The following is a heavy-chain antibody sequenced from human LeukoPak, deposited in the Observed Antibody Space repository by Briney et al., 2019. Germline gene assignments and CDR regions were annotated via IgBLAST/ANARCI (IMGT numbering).Heavy chain of an antibody. V-gene: IGHV3-23*01. CDR3: AKDYCDGDSCNPLDY. CDR2: ISVSGGST. J-gene: IGHJ4*02. D-gene: IGHD2-21*02. Sequence: GGSLRLSCAASGFTFSRYAMSWVRQAPGQGLAWVSGISVSGGSTYYADSVKGRFTISRDNSKNTVYLQMTSLRVEDTAVYYCAKDYCDGDSCNPLDYRGQGTLVTVSS. CDR1: GFTFSRYA.